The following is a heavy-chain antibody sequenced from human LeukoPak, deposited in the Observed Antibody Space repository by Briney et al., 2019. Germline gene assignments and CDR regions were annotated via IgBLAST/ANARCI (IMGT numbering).Heavy chain of an antibody. Sequence: GGSLRLSCAASGFTFSNAWMSWVRQAPGKGLEWVGRIKSKTDGGTTDYAAPVKGRSTISRDDSKNTLYLQMNSLKTEDTAVYYCTRSASHYYYYYMDVWGKGTTVTVSS. CDR3: TRSASHYYYYYMDV. V-gene: IGHV3-15*01. D-gene: IGHD2-2*01. J-gene: IGHJ6*03. CDR2: IKSKTDGGTT. CDR1: GFTFSNAW.